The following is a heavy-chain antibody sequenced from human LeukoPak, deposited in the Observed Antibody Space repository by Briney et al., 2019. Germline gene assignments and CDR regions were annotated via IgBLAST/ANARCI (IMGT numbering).Heavy chain of an antibody. Sequence: PSETLSLTCTVSGGSISSSSYYWGWIRQPPGKGLEWIGYIYYSGSTNYNPSLKSRVTISVDTSKNQFSLKLSSVTAADTAVYYCARGSFDAFDIWGQGTMVTVSS. V-gene: IGHV4-61*05. CDR2: IYYSGST. J-gene: IGHJ3*02. CDR1: GGSISSSSYY. CDR3: ARGSFDAFDI. D-gene: IGHD1-26*01.